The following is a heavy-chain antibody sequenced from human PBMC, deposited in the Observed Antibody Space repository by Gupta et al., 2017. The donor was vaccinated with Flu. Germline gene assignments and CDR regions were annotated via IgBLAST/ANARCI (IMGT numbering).Heavy chain of an antibody. CDR2: INHSGRT. V-gene: IGHV4-34*01. D-gene: IGHD1/OR15-1a*01. J-gene: IGHJ4*02. Sequence: QVQLQQWGAGLLKPSETLSLTCAVYGGSFSGYYWSWIRQPPGKGLEWIGEINHSGRTNYNPALKRRVTISVDTSKNQCALKLSSVTAAETAVYYCARGRDVGTGTVLTFDYGGQGTLVTVSS. CDR1: GGSFSGYY. CDR3: ARGRDVGTGTVLTFDY.